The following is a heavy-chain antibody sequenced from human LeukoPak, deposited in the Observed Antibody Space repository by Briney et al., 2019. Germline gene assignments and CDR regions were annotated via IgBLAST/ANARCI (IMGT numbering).Heavy chain of an antibody. V-gene: IGHV3-21*01. J-gene: IGHJ4*02. D-gene: IGHD3-10*01. CDR3: ARDPPYGSGSYFDS. Sequence: PGGSLRLSCAASGFTFSSFGMNWVRQAPGKGLEWVSSITDSSTSIHYGDSLKGRLTVSRDNAKNSLYLQINSLRAEDTAVYYCARDPPYGSGSYFDSWGQGTLVIVSS. CDR2: ITDSSTSI. CDR1: GFTFSSFG.